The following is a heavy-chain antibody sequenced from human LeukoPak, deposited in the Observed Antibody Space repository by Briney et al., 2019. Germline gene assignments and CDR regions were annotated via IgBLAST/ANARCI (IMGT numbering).Heavy chain of an antibody. J-gene: IGHJ5*02. V-gene: IGHV4-61*02. Sequence: KPSETLSLTCTVSGGSISSGSYYWTWIRQPAGNGLEWIGRIYTSGSTNYNPSLKSRVTISIDTSKNQFSLKLSSVTAADTAVYYCARAYCSGGSCYSSRGMFDPWGHGTLVTVSS. D-gene: IGHD2-15*01. CDR2: IYTSGST. CDR1: GGSISSGSYY. CDR3: ARAYCSGGSCYSSRGMFDP.